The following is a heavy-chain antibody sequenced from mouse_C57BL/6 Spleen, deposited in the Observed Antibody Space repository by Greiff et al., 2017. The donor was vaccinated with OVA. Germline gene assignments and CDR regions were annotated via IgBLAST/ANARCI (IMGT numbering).Heavy chain of an antibody. D-gene: IGHD2-4*01. Sequence: VQLQQSGPELVKPGASVKIPCKASGYTFTDYNMDWVKQSHGKSLEWIGDINPNNGGTIYNQKFKGKATLTGDKSSSTAYMELRSLTSEDTAVYYCARGAPIYYDYDGYAMDDWGQGTSVTVSS. V-gene: IGHV1-18*01. CDR1: GYTFTDYN. CDR2: INPNNGGT. J-gene: IGHJ4*01. CDR3: ARGAPIYYDYDGYAMDD.